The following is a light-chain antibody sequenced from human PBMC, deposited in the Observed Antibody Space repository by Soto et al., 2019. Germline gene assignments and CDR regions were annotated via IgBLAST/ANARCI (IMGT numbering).Light chain of an antibody. CDR3: CSYAGGSTLV. Sequence: QSALTQPASVSGSPGQSITISCTGTSSDIGTYNLVSWYQQHPGNAPKLMIYEATKRPSGVSSRFSGSKSGNTASLTISGHQTEDEADYYCCSYAGGSTLVFGGGTKLTVL. CDR1: SSDIGTYNL. CDR2: EAT. J-gene: IGLJ3*02. V-gene: IGLV2-23*01.